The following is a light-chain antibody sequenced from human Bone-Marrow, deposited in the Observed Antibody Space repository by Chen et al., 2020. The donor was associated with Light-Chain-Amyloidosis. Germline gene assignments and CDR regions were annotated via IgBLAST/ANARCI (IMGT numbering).Light chain of an antibody. J-gene: IGKJ3*01. CDR1: QSVSTY. Sequence: EIVLTQSPATLSLSPGERATLSCRASQSVSTYLAWYQQTPGQAPRLLIYDASNRATGIPARFSGSGSGTDFTLTISSLEPEDFAVYYCQQRSNWPPRVTFGPGTRVDIK. V-gene: IGKV3-11*01. CDR2: DAS. CDR3: QQRSNWPPRVT.